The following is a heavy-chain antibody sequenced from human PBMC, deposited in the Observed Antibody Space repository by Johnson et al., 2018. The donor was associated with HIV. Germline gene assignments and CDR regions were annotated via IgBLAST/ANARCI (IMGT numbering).Heavy chain of an antibody. D-gene: IGHD5-18*01. CDR1: GFTVSSNY. CDR3: AKASGSVDTAMVEAFDI. Sequence: VQLVESGGGLVQPGGSLRLSCAASGFTVSSNYMSWVRQAPGKGLEWVSVIYSGGSTYYADSVKGRFTISRDNSKHTLYLQMNRLRAEDTAVYYCAKASGSVDTAMVEAFDIWGQGTMVTVSS. V-gene: IGHV3-66*01. J-gene: IGHJ3*02. CDR2: IYSGGST.